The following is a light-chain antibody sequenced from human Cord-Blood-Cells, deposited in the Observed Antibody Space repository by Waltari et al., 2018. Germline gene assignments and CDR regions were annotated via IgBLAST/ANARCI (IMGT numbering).Light chain of an antibody. CDR1: QRISSY. J-gene: IGKJ2*01. Sequence: EIQMTHSPSSLSASVGPRITITCRASQRISSYLNWYQQKPGKAPKLLIYAASSLQSGVTSRFSGSRSGTDFTLTISSLQPEDFATYYCQQSYSTPYTFGQGTKLEIK. CDR3: QQSYSTPYT. V-gene: IGKV1-39*01. CDR2: AAS.